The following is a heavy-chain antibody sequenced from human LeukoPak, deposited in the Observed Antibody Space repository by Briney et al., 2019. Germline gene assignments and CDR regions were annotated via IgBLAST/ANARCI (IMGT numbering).Heavy chain of an antibody. D-gene: IGHD3-9*01. CDR2: ICYSGST. CDR3: ASRRNILTGYYNRNWFDP. V-gene: IGHV4-59*12. CDR1: GGSISSYY. Sequence: PSETLSLTCTVSGGSISSYYWSWIRQPPGKGLEWIGYICYSGSTNYNPSLKSRVTISVDTSKNQFSLKLSSVTAADTAVYYCASRRNILTGYYNRNWFDPWGQGTLVTVSS. J-gene: IGHJ5*02.